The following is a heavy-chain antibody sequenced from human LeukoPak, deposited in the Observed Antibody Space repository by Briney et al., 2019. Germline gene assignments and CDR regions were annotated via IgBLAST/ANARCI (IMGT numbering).Heavy chain of an antibody. J-gene: IGHJ4*02. V-gene: IGHV4-59*08. D-gene: IGHD3-22*01. CDR3: ARTTRYYDSSGCFDF. CDR2: IYYSGST. Sequence: PSETLSLTCTVSGGSIGTNYWNWIRQPPGKGLEWIAYIYYSGSTNYNPSLKSRVTISVDTSKNQFSLKMSSVTAADTAVYYCARTTRYYDSSGCFDFWGQGTLVTVSS. CDR1: GGSIGTNY.